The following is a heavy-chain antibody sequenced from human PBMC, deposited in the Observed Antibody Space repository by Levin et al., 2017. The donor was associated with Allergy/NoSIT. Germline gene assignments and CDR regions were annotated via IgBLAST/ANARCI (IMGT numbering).Heavy chain of an antibody. Sequence: SETLSLTCTVSGGSISSGGYYWSWIRQHTGKGLEWIGYIYYSGSTYYNPSLKSRVTISVDTSKNQFSLKLSSVTAADTAVYYCARELSPSYDILTGYYGSGGWFDPWGQGTLVTVSS. D-gene: IGHD3-9*01. CDR1: GGSISSGGYY. J-gene: IGHJ5*02. V-gene: IGHV4-31*03. CDR2: IYYSGST. CDR3: ARELSPSYDILTGYYGSGGWFDP.